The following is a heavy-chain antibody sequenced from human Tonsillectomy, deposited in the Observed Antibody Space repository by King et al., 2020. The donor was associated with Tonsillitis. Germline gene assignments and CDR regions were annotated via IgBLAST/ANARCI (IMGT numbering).Heavy chain of an antibody. Sequence: VQLVESGGGLVQPGESLRLSCAASGFTFSSYGMYWVRQAPGKGLEWVSVIYSGGSTTHYADSVKGRFTISRDLSNNTLYLLMNSLRDEDTAVYYCAKSDSPKSVVHGFYDWGQGTLVTVSS. D-gene: IGHD3-22*01. J-gene: IGHJ4*02. CDR2: IYSGGSTT. CDR3: AKSDSPKSVVHGFYD. V-gene: IGHV3-23*03. CDR1: GFTFSSYG.